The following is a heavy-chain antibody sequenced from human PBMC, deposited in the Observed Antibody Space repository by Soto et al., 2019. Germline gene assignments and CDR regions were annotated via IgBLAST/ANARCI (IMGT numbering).Heavy chain of an antibody. CDR2: ISSSGSTI. CDR1: GFTFSDHY. Sequence: QVQLVESGGGLVKPGGSLRLSCAASGFTFSDHYMSWIRLAPGKGLEWLSYISSSGSTIYYADSVKGRFTISRDNAKNSLYLQMNRLRAEDTAVYYCARDQIYYDSSAYYHWGQVTLVTVS. D-gene: IGHD3-22*01. J-gene: IGHJ4*02. V-gene: IGHV3-11*01. CDR3: ARDQIYYDSSAYYH.